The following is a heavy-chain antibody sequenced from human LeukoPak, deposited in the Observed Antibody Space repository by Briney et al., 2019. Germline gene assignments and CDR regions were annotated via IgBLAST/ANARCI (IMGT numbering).Heavy chain of an antibody. D-gene: IGHD5-18*01. CDR2: ISGSGGSA. Sequence: GGSLRLSCAASGFSFSSYAMSWVRQAPGKGLEWVSAISGSGGSAFYADSVKGRFTISRDNSKNTLYLQMNSLRAEDTAVYYCAKDHGYGQQGYWGQGTLVTVSS. V-gene: IGHV3-23*01. CDR1: GFSFSSYA. CDR3: AKDHGYGQQGY. J-gene: IGHJ4*02.